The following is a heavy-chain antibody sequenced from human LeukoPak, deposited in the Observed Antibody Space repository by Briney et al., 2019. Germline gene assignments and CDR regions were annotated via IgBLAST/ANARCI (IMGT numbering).Heavy chain of an antibody. Sequence: PSETLSLTCSVSGDSISDYYWSWIRQPAGKGMEWIGRIFGTENTDYSPSLKSRVTMSVDTSKNQISLNVTSVTAADTAVYFCARDNIYDSSVFDLWGPGTLVSVSS. CDR1: GDSISDYY. J-gene: IGHJ4*02. CDR3: ARDNIYDSSVFDL. D-gene: IGHD3-22*01. V-gene: IGHV4-4*07. CDR2: IFGTENT.